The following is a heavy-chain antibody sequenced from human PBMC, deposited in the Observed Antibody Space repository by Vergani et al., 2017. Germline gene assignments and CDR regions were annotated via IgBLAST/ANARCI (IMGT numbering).Heavy chain of an antibody. Sequence: QMQLVQSGPEVKKPGTSVKVSCKASGFTFTSSAVQWVRQARGQRLEWIGWIVVGSGNTNYAQKFQERVTITRDMSTSTAYMELSSLRSEDTAVYYCAREPSGSPGDYWGQGTLVTVSS. D-gene: IGHD3-10*01. J-gene: IGHJ4*02. CDR3: AREPSGSPGDY. CDR1: GFTFTSSA. V-gene: IGHV1-58*01. CDR2: IVVGSGNT.